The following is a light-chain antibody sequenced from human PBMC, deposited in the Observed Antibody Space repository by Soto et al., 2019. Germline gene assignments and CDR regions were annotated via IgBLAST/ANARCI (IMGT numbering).Light chain of an antibody. V-gene: IGLV1-44*01. Sequence: QSVLTQPPSASGTPGQRVTISCSGSSSNIGSNTVNWYQQLPGTAPKLLIYSNNQRPSGVPDRFSGSKSGTSASPAISGLQSEDEADYYCVAWDDSLNGYVFGTGTKLTVL. CDR1: SSNIGSNT. CDR3: VAWDDSLNGYV. J-gene: IGLJ1*01. CDR2: SNN.